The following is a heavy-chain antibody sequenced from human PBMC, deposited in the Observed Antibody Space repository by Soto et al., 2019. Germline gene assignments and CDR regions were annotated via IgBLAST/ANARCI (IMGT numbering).Heavy chain of an antibody. CDR1: GFPFSSYG. V-gene: IGHV3-74*01. D-gene: IGHD3-9*01. CDR2: ISGDGVTT. CDR3: AREYYGIFTGYYNYF. J-gene: IGHJ4*01. Sequence: EVQLVESGGDLVQRGGSLSLSCAASGFPFSSYGMHWVRHTPGKGLDWVARISGDGVTTYYADSVTGRFTVSRDNAKNTLSLQISGLRAEATAVYYCAREYYGIFTGYYNYFWGHGTLVSVSS.